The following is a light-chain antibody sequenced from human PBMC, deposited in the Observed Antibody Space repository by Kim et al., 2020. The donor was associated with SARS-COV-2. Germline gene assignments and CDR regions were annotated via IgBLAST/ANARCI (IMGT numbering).Light chain of an antibody. CDR3: QQSYSTPLT. J-gene: IGKJ4*01. Sequence: ASGGDRVPITCRASQSISSYLNWYQQKPGKAPKRLIYAAASLQSGVPSRFSGSGSGTDFTLTISSLQPEDFATYYCQQSYSTPLTFGGGTKVDIK. CDR1: QSISSY. CDR2: AAA. V-gene: IGKV1-39*01.